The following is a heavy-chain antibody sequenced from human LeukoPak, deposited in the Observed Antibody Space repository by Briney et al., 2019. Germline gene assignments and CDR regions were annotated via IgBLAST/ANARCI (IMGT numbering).Heavy chain of an antibody. D-gene: IGHD2-21*01. CDR3: ARHIVVVRGDAFDI. Sequence: ASVKVSCKASGYTFTSYGINWVRQAPGQGLEWMGWISAYNGNTNYAQKLQGRVTMTTDTSTSTAYMELRSLTSDDTDVYYCARHIVVVRGDAFDIWGQGKMVTVSS. CDR1: GYTFTSYG. V-gene: IGHV1-18*01. CDR2: ISAYNGNT. J-gene: IGHJ3*02.